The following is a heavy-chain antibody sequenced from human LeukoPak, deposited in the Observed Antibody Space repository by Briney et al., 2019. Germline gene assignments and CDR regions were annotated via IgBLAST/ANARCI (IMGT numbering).Heavy chain of an antibody. CDR1: GFTFDDYA. CDR3: AKGGSAGYYGMDV. J-gene: IGHJ6*02. CDR2: ISWDGGST. Sequence: GGSLRLSCAASGFTFDDYAMHWVRQAPGKGLKWVSLISWDGGSTYYADSVKGRFTISRDNSKNSLYLQMNSLRAEDTALYYCAKGGSAGYYGMDVWGQGTTVTVSS. D-gene: IGHD6-25*01. V-gene: IGHV3-43D*03.